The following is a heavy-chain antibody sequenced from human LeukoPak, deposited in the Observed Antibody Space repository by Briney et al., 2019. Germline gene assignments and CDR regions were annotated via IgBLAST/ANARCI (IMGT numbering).Heavy chain of an antibody. CDR1: GFTFISYA. CDR3: ARESYYFDY. CDR2: ISGGGGST. D-gene: IGHD3-16*02. J-gene: IGHJ4*02. Sequence: PGGSLRLSCAASGFTFISYAMSWVRQAPGKGLGWVSAISGGGGSTYYADSVKGRFTLSRDNSKNTLYLQMNSLRAEDTAVYYCARESYYFDYWGQGTLVTVSS. V-gene: IGHV3-23*01.